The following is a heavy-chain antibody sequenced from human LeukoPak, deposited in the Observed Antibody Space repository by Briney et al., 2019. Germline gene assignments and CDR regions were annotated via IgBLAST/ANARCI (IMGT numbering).Heavy chain of an antibody. CDR1: GFSFSVYN. Sequence: PGGSLRLSCAASGFSFSVYNMNWVRQAPGKGLEWVSSISTRSYTDYADSVRGRFTISRDNAKNSLFLQMNSLRVEDTAVYYCASYGGFTSATLVDLLWGQGNLVTVSS. D-gene: IGHD4-23*01. CDR3: ASYGGFTSATLVDLL. J-gene: IGHJ4*02. CDR2: ISTRSYT. V-gene: IGHV3-69-1*01.